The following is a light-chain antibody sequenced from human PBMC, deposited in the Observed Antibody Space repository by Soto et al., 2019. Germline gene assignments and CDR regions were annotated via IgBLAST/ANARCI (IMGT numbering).Light chain of an antibody. CDR3: QQYDTSSIS. J-gene: IGKJ5*01. Sequence: EIVLTQSPGTLSLSPGERATLSCRASQSVSSSYSVWYQQKPGQAPRLLIYDASSRATGVPDRFSGSASGTEFTLTISRVEPEDFAVYYCQQYDTSSISFGQGTRLEIK. CDR2: DAS. CDR1: QSVSSSY. V-gene: IGKV3-20*01.